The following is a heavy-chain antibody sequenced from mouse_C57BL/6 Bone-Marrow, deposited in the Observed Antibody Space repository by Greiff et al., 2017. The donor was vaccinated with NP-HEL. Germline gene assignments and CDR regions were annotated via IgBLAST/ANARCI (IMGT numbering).Heavy chain of an antibody. J-gene: IGHJ4*01. CDR1: GFSFNTYA. CDR3: VRHGYPYAMDY. V-gene: IGHV10-1*01. CDR2: IRSKSNNYAT. Sequence: EVMLVESGGGLVQPKGSLKLSCAASGFSFNTYAMNWVRQAPGKGLEWVARIRSKSNNYATYYADSVKDRFTISRDDSESMLYLQMNNLKTEDTAMYYCVRHGYPYAMDYWGQGTSVTVSS. D-gene: IGHD2-2*01.